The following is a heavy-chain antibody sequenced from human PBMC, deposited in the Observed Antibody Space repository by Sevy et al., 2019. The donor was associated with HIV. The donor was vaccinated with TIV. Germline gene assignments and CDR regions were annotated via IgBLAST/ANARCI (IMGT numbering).Heavy chain of an antibody. CDR2: IYNNIGST. CDR3: ARGAVVIGTTATPVLDF. V-gene: IGHV4-59*08. Sequence: SETLSLTCSVSDDSINSYYWSWIRQPPGKGLEWIGYIYNNIGSTSYNPSLTSRASTSVDPSKNQFSLKLTSVTAADTAAYYCARGAVVIGTTATPVLDFWGLGSLVTVSS. CDR1: DDSINSYY. J-gene: IGHJ4*02. D-gene: IGHD2-2*01.